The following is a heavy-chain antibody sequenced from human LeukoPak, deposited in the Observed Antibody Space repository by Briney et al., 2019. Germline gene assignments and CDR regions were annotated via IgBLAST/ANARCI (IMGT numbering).Heavy chain of an antibody. J-gene: IGHJ5*02. D-gene: IGHD3-22*01. V-gene: IGHV4-30-2*01. CDR2: IYHSGST. Sequence: SETLSLTCTVSGGSISSGGYYWSWIRQPPGKGLEWIGYIYHSGSTYYNPSLKSRVTISVDRSKNQFSLKLSSVTAADTAVYYCARDLPNYYDSSGYFDPWGQGTLVTVSS. CDR3: ARDLPNYYDSSGYFDP. CDR1: GGSISSGGYY.